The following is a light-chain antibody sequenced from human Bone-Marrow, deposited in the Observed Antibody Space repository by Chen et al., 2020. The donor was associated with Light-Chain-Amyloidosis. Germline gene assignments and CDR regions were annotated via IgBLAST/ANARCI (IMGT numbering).Light chain of an antibody. Sequence: QSALAQPASVSGSPGQSITISCTGTTSDVGRYNLVSWYQQHPGKAPKLIIYESTKRPSGVSDRFSGSKSGNTAALTISGLQAEDEADYYCCSCVTDFVGGVFGTGTKVTFL. J-gene: IGLJ1*01. CDR3: CSCVTDFVGGV. CDR1: TSDVGRYNL. V-gene: IGLV2-23*01. CDR2: EST.